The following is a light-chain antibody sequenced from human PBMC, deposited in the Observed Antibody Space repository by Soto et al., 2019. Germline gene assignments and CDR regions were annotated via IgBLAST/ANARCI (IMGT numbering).Light chain of an antibody. CDR1: QSVTWY. CDR2: DAT. Sequence: EIVLTQSPATLSLSPGERATLSCRASQSVTWYLAWYQQKPGQAPGLLIHDATNRATGIPARFSGSGSGTDFTLTISSLEPEDFAVYYCQQRTNWLTFGGGTRVEI. CDR3: QQRTNWLT. J-gene: IGKJ4*01. V-gene: IGKV3-11*01.